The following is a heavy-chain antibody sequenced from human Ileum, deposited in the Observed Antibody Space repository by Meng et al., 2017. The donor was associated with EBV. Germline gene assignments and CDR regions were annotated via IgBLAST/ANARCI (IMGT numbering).Heavy chain of an antibody. D-gene: IGHD1-1*01. V-gene: IGHV4-39*07. Sequence: QPPLPESGPGQGKPSETLPLPCTVAGDCVSGRNYYWGWIRQATGKGLEWIGTAYYTGSTSYNPSLKSRVTISVDTSKSQLSLKVDSVTAADTAIYFCARDHGSSNWFYYWGQGTLVTVSS. CDR2: AYYTGST. CDR3: ARDHGSSNWFYY. J-gene: IGHJ4*02. CDR1: GDCVSGRNYY.